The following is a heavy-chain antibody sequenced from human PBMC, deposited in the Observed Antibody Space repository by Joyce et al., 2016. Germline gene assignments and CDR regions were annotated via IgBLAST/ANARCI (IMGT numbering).Heavy chain of an antibody. D-gene: IGHD4-23*01. CDR1: GFSFSGYY. CDR3: AREYGGTFYFDY. CDR2: INPDRGDT. V-gene: IGHV1-2*02. Sequence: QVQPVQSGAEVKNPGASVKVSCKASGFSFSGYYIHWVRQAPGQGLEWMGWINPDRGDTIYAQKLQGRVTMTRDTAISTVYLELGRLTSDDTALYYCAREYGGTFYFDYWGQVTLVTVSS. J-gene: IGHJ4*02.